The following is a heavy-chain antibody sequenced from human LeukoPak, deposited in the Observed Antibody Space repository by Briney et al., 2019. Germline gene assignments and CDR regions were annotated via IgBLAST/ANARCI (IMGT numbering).Heavy chain of an antibody. Sequence: GGSLRLSCAASGFTFSSYAMSWVRQAPGEGLKWVSATSGSGGSTYYADSVKGRFTISRDNSKNTLYLQMNSLRAEDTAVYYCAKDYYDSSGSYSYDAFDIWGQGTMVTVSS. CDR3: AKDYYDSSGSYSYDAFDI. D-gene: IGHD3-22*01. J-gene: IGHJ3*02. CDR2: TSGSGGST. V-gene: IGHV3-23*01. CDR1: GFTFSSYA.